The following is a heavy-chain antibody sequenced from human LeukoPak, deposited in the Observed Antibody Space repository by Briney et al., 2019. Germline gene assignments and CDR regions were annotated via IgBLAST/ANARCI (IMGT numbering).Heavy chain of an antibody. Sequence: GGSLRLSCAASGFTFSSYDMTWVRQAPGKGLEWVSGVSGSGGSTYYADSVTGRFTISRDNSKNTLYLQMNSLRAEDTAVYYCAKLTYYGLDLWGQGTTVTASS. CDR1: GFTFSSYD. CDR2: VSGSGGST. CDR3: AKLTYYGLDL. V-gene: IGHV3-23*01. D-gene: IGHD4/OR15-4a*01. J-gene: IGHJ6*02.